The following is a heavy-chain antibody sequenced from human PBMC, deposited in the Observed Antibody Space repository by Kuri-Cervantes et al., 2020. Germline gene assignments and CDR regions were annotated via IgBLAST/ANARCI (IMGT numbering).Heavy chain of an antibody. CDR2: INHSGST. CDR1: GGSISSSNW. D-gene: IGHD3-3*01. Sequence: SETLSLTCAVSGGSISSSNWWSWVRQPPGKGLEWIGEINHSGSTNYNPSLKSRVTISVDTSKNQFSLKLSSVTAADTAVYYCARRDTYYDFWSGYYYSTIRGWFDPWGQGTLVTVSS. J-gene: IGHJ5*02. CDR3: ARRDTYYDFWSGYYYSTIRGWFDP. V-gene: IGHV4-4*02.